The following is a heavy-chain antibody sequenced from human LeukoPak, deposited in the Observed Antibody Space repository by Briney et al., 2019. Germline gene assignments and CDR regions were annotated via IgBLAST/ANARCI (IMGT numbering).Heavy chain of an antibody. CDR2: INLTGNT. J-gene: IGHJ6*03. CDR1: GVSFSGFY. D-gene: IGHD3-3*01. CDR3: ARVRQDPLEYGYYMDV. V-gene: IGHV4-34*01. Sequence: SETLSLTCAVDGVSFSGFYWSWVRQTPGKGLEWIGDINLTGNTNYNPSLTDYNPSLKSRVTISVDSSNDELSLKVTSLCAPDPTGYFFARVRQDPLEYGYYMDVWGKGTTVTVSS.